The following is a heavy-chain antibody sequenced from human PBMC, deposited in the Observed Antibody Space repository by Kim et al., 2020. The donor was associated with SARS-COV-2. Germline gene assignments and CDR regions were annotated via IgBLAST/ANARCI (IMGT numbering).Heavy chain of an antibody. CDR2: ISYDGSNK. Sequence: GGSLRLSCAASGFTFSSYGMHWVRQAPGKGLEWVAVISYDGSNKYYADSVKGRFTISRDNSKNTLYLQMNSLRAEDTAVYYCAKWPEGDWGQGTLVTVSS. CDR1: GFTFSSYG. V-gene: IGHV3-30*18. J-gene: IGHJ4*02. CDR3: AKWPEGD.